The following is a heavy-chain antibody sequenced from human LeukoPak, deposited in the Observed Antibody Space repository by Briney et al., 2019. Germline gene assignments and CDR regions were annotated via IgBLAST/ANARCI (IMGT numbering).Heavy chain of an antibody. V-gene: IGHV3-64D*09. CDR1: GFTFSTSP. D-gene: IGHD1-26*01. CDR3: KRSPTSRIDS. Sequence: GGSLRLSCSASGFTFSTSPMHWVRQAPGKGLEYVSAIGSTGGDTYYADSVKGRFAISRDNSKNTVYLQMSSLRPEDTAIYYCKRSPTSRIDSWGQGTLVTVSS. J-gene: IGHJ4*02. CDR2: IGSTGGDT.